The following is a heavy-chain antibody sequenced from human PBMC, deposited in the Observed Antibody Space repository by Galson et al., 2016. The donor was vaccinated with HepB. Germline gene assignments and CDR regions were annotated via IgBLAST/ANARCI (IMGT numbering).Heavy chain of an antibody. V-gene: IGHV1-18*01. CDR1: GYTFTTSG. D-gene: IGHD2/OR15-2a*01. J-gene: IGHJ4*02. Sequence: SVKLSCKASGYTFTTSGISWVRQAPGQGLEWMGWISTYSGDTKYAQNFQGGLTLTKDSSPTTDYMELRSLRFDDTAMYYCARDVQYRFDSWGQGTLVTVSS. CDR2: ISTYSGDT. CDR3: ARDVQYRFDS.